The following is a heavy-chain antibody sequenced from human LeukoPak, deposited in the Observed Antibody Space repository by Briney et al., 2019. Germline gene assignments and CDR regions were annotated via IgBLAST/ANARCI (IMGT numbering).Heavy chain of an antibody. J-gene: IGHJ4*02. V-gene: IGHV1-24*01. CDR1: GYTLTELS. CDR3: ATVIGGGVYDSTRLGSYYFDY. Sequence: ASVKVSCKVSGYTLTELSMHWVRQAPGKGLEWMGGFDSEDGETIYAQKFQGRVTMTEDTSTDTAYMELSSLRSEDTAVYYCATVIGGGVYDSTRLGSYYFDYWGQGTLVTVSS. D-gene: IGHD3-22*01. CDR2: FDSEDGET.